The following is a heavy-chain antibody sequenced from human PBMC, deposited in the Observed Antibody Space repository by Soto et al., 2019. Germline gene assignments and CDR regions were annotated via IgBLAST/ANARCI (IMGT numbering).Heavy chain of an antibody. D-gene: IGHD1-7*01. V-gene: IGHV4-4*07. J-gene: IGHJ3*02. CDR1: GGTFSSYY. CDR2: IYTSGGT. Sequence: SETLSLTCTASGGTFSSYYLTWIRQPAGKGLEWIGRIYTSGGTNYNPSLKSRVTMSVDTSKNQFSLKLSSVTAADTAVYYCARVGKLELQGGAFDIWGQGTMVTVSS. CDR3: ARVGKLELQGGAFDI.